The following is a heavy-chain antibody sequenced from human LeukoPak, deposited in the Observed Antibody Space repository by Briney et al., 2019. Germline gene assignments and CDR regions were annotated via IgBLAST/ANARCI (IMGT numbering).Heavy chain of an antibody. CDR3: AKSSYRIVDY. Sequence: SETLSLTCTVSGCSISSGYYWGWIRQPPGKGLEWIGSIYHSGSTYYNPSLKSRITTSVDTTNNQFSLRRSPVTAAATAVYYFAKSSYRIVDYRGEGTHFSVSS. D-gene: IGHD2/OR15-2a*01. V-gene: IGHV4-38-2*02. J-gene: IGHJ4*02. CDR1: GCSISSGYY. CDR2: IYHSGST.